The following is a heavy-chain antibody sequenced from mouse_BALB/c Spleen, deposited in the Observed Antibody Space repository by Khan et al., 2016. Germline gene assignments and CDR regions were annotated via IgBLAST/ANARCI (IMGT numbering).Heavy chain of an antibody. D-gene: IGHD3-3*01. CDR1: GYTFTDYV. CDR2: IYPGSGSA. J-gene: IGHJ4*01. Sequence: QVRLQQSGPELVKPGASVKMSCTASGYTFTDYVISWVKQRTGQGLEWIGEIYPGSGSAYYNEKFKGKATLTADKSSNTAYMQHSSLTSEDSAVYFCAKGLGAMDYWGQGTSVTVSS. CDR3: AKGLGAMDY. V-gene: IGHV1-81*01.